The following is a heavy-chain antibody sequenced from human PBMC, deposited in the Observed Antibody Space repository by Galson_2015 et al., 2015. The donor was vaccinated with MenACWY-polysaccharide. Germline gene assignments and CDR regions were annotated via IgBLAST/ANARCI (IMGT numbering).Heavy chain of an antibody. J-gene: IGHJ4*02. Sequence: SLRLSCAASGFTFSSYGMSWVRQAPGKGLEWASSISGSGGSTFYADSVKGRFTISRDNSKNTLSLQVNSLRAEDTAKYYCAKDLRVGATAGSELDFWGQVTLVAVSS. CDR3: AKDLRVGATAGSELDF. CDR2: ISGSGGST. V-gene: IGHV3-23*01. CDR1: GFTFSSYG. D-gene: IGHD1-26*01.